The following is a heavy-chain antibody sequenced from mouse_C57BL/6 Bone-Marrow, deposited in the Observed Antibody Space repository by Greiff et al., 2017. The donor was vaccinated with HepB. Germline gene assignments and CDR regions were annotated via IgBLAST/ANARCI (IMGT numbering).Heavy chain of an antibody. CDR1: GFTFSSYA. CDR2: ISDGGSYT. V-gene: IGHV5-4*03. Sequence: EVMLVESGGGLVKPGGSLKLSCAASGFTFSSYAMSWVRQTPEKRLEWVATISDGGSYTYYPDNVKGRFTISRDNAKNNLYLQMSHLKSEDTAMYDCASQDRHGSTPFAYWGQGTLVTVSA. CDR3: ASQDRHGSTPFAY. D-gene: IGHD1-1*01. J-gene: IGHJ3*01.